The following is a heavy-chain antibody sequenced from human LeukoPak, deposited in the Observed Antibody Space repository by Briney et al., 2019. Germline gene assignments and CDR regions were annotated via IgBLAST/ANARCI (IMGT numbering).Heavy chain of an antibody. CDR1: GFTFSSYG. Sequence: GGSLRLSCAASGFTFSSYGMHWVRQAPGKGLEWVAVISYDGSNKYYADSVKGRFTISRDNSKNTLYLQMNSLRAEDTAVYYCAKTLLLWFGDVYRTDFDYWGQGTLVTVSS. J-gene: IGHJ4*02. D-gene: IGHD3-10*01. CDR3: AKTLLLWFGDVYRTDFDY. CDR2: ISYDGSNK. V-gene: IGHV3-30*18.